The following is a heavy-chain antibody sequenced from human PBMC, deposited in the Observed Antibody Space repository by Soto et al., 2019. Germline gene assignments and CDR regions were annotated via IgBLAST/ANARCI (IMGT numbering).Heavy chain of an antibody. CDR1: GFTFSSYA. J-gene: IGHJ4*02. CDR3: AKDQSSSPSYFDY. Sequence: EVQLLESGGGLVQPGGSLRLSCAASGFTFSSYAMSWVRQAPGKGLEWVSAISGSGGSTYYADSVKGRFTISRDNSKNTRYLQMNSLRAEDTAVYYCAKDQSSSPSYFDYWGQGTLVTVSS. D-gene: IGHD6-6*01. V-gene: IGHV3-23*01. CDR2: ISGSGGST.